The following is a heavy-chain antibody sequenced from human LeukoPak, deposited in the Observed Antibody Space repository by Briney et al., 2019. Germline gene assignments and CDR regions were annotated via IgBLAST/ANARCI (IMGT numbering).Heavy chain of an antibody. CDR3: ARIGCSGGSCYLNYYYGMDV. D-gene: IGHD2-15*01. V-gene: IGHV4-34*01. CDR1: GGSFGGYY. Sequence: SETLSLTCAVYGGSFGGYYWSWIRQPPGKGLEWIGEINHSGSTNYNPSLKSRVTISVDTSKNQFSLKLSSVTAADTAVYYCARIGCSGGSCYLNYYYGMDVWGKGTTVTVSS. J-gene: IGHJ6*04. CDR2: INHSGST.